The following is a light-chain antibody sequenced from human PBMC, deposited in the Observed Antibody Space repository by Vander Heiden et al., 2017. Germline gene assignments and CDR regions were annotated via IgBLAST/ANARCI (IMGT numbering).Light chain of an antibody. CDR2: EVS. CDR3: CSYAGSVV. Sequence: HSALTQPASVSGSPGQSITISCTGTSSDVGSYNLVSWYQQHPGKDPKLMIYEVSKRPSGVSNRFSGSKSGNTASLTISGLQDEDEADYYCCSYAGSVVFGGGTKLTVL. CDR1: SSDVGSYNL. J-gene: IGLJ2*01. V-gene: IGLV2-23*02.